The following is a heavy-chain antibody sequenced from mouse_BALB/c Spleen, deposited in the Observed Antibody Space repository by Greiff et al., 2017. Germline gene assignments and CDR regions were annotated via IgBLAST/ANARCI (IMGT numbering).Heavy chain of an antibody. V-gene: IGHV5-6*01. D-gene: IGHD2-14*01. CDR1: GFTFSSYG. J-gene: IGHJ2*01. CDR2: ISSGGSYT. CDR3: ARHRYDGYYFDY. Sequence: EVQLVESGGDLVKPGGSLKLSCAASGFTFSSYGMSWVRQTPDKRLEWVATISSGGSYTYYPDSVKGRFTISRDNAKNTLYLQMSSLKSEDTAMYYCARHRYDGYYFDYWGQGTTLTVSS.